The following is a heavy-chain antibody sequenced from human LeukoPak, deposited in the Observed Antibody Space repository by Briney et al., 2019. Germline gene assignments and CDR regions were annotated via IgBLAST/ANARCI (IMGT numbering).Heavy chain of an antibody. CDR1: GGSFSGYY. Sequence: SETLSLTCAVYGGSFSGYYWSWIRQPPGKGLEWIGYIYCSGSTNYNPSLKSRVTISVDTSKNQFSLKLSSVTAADTAVYYCARGSLWSGYSYFDYWGQGTLVTVSS. J-gene: IGHJ4*02. V-gene: IGHV4-59*01. D-gene: IGHD3-3*01. CDR3: ARGSLWSGYSYFDY. CDR2: IYCSGST.